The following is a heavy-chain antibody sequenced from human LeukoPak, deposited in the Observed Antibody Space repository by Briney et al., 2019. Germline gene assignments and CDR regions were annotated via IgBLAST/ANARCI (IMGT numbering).Heavy chain of an antibody. CDR1: GGSISSYY. J-gene: IGHJ3*02. CDR3: ARAIYDYGDQGAFDI. Sequence: PSETLSLTCTVSGGSISSYYWSWIRQPPGEGLEWIGYIYYSGSTNYNPSLKSRVTISVDTSKNQFSLKLSSVTAADTAVYYCARAIYDYGDQGAFDIWGQGTMVTVSS. V-gene: IGHV4-59*01. CDR2: IYYSGST. D-gene: IGHD4-17*01.